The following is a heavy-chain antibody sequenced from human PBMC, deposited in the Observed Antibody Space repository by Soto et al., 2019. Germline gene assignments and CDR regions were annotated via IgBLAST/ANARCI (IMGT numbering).Heavy chain of an antibody. Sequence: PGGSLRLSCAASGFTFDNYAMHWVRQAPGKGLEWVSGISWNSNTIAYADSVKGRFTISRGNAKNSLYLQMNSLGAEDTAFYYCAKDTGPNWGQGTLVTVSS. CDR2: ISWNSNTI. CDR1: GFTFDNYA. V-gene: IGHV3-9*01. CDR3: AKDTGPN. J-gene: IGHJ4*02.